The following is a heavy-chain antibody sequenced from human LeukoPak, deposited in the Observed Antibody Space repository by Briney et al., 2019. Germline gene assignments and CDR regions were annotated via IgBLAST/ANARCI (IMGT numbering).Heavy chain of an antibody. Sequence: GGSLRLSCAASGFTFSSYAMHWVRQAPGKGLGYVSAISSNGGSTYYANSVKGRFTISRDNSKNTLYLQMGSLRAEDMAVYYCARVSRSSSSYGMDVWGQGTTVTVSS. CDR3: ARVSRSSSSYGMDV. V-gene: IGHV3-64*01. J-gene: IGHJ6*02. D-gene: IGHD6-13*01. CDR1: GFTFSSYA. CDR2: ISSNGGST.